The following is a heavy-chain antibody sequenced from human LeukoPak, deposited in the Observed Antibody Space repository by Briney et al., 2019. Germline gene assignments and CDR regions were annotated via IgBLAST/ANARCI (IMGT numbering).Heavy chain of an antibody. CDR2: IIPIFGTA. CDR3: ASTGGGIDY. Sequence: SVKVSCKASGGTFSSYAISWVRQAPGQGLEWMGGIIPIFGTANYAQKFQGRVTMTRNTSISTAYMELSSLRSEDTAVYYCASTGGGIDYWGQGTLVTVSS. CDR1: GGTFSSYA. J-gene: IGHJ4*02. V-gene: IGHV1-69*05. D-gene: IGHD3-16*01.